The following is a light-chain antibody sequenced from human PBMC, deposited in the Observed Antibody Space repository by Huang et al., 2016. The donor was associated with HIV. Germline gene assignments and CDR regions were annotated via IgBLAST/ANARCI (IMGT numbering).Light chain of an antibody. Sequence: DIVMTQSPLSLPVTPGEPASISCKSSQSLLHSNGYNYLDWYLQKPGQSPQLLISLGSNRASGGPDRFSGSGSGTDFTLKISRVEAEDVGVYYCMQALETPITVGQGTRLEMK. V-gene: IGKV2-28*01. CDR2: LGS. J-gene: IGKJ5*01. CDR1: QSLLHSNGYNY. CDR3: MQALETPIT.